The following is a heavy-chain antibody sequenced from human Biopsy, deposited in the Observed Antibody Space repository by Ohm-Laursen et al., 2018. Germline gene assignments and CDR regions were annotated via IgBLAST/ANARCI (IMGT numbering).Heavy chain of an antibody. D-gene: IGHD5-24*01. CDR1: GGPFDNHA. Sequence: SVKVSCKVSGGPFDNHAFSWVRQAPGQGLEWLGRIVPILGTVNYAQRFQGRVALTADKSTGTAYMELNRLISDDTAVYYCATDADGYYTEFDFWGQGTLITVSS. V-gene: IGHV1-69*04. CDR3: ATDADGYYTEFDF. J-gene: IGHJ4*02. CDR2: IVPILGTV.